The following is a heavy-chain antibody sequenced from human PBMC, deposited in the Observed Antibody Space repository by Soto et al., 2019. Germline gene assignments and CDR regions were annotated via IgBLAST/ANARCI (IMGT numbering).Heavy chain of an antibody. CDR1: GGSISSSSYY. Sequence: PSETLSLTCTVSGGSISSSSYYWGWIRQPPGKGLEWIGSIYYSGSTYYNPSLKSRVTISVDTSKNQFSLKLSSVTAADTAVYYSVGGPTYYYGMDVWGQGTTVT. CDR3: VGGPTYYYGMDV. CDR2: IYYSGST. V-gene: IGHV4-39*01. D-gene: IGHD1-1*01. J-gene: IGHJ6*02.